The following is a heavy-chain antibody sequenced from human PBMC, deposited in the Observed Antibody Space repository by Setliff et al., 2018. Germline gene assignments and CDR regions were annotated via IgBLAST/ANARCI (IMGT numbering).Heavy chain of an antibody. CDR1: GGSISSSSYY. D-gene: IGHD6-13*01. Sequence: ETLSLTCTVSGGSISSSSYYWGWIRQPPGKGLEWVANIKQDGSEKYYVDSVKGRFTISRDNARNSLYLQMNNLRAEDTAVYYCTTAPLAAASTCWGQGTLVTSPQ. V-gene: IGHV3-7*03. CDR3: TTAPLAAASTC. CDR2: IKQDGSEK. J-gene: IGHJ4*02.